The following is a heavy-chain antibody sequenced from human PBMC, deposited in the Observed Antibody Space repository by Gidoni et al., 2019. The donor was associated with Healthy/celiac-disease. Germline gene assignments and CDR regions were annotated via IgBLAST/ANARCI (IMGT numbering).Heavy chain of an antibody. V-gene: IGHV4-61*02. CDR2: SYTSGST. J-gene: IGHJ4*02. CDR3: ARDDRYSSGWFDY. Sequence: QVQLQESGPGLVKPSQTLSLTCTVSGGSISSGSHYSRWIRQPAGKGLEWIGRSYTSGSTNYNPSLKSRVTISVDTSKNQFSLKLSSVTAADTAVYYCARDDRYSSGWFDYWGQGTLVTVSS. CDR1: GGSISSGSHY. D-gene: IGHD6-19*01.